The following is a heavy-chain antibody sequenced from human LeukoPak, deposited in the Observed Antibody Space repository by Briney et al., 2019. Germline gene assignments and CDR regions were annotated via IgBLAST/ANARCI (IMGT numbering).Heavy chain of an antibody. D-gene: IGHD2-15*01. CDR1: GYTFTSYY. CDR3: ASPQSPVVAHYYYGMDV. V-gene: IGHV1-46*01. Sequence: GASVQVSCKASGYTFTSYYMHWVRQAPGQGLEWMGIINPSGGSTSYAQKFQGRVTMTRDTSTSTVYMELSSLRSEDTAVYYCASPQSPVVAHYYYGMDVWGQGTTVTVSS. CDR2: INPSGGST. J-gene: IGHJ6*02.